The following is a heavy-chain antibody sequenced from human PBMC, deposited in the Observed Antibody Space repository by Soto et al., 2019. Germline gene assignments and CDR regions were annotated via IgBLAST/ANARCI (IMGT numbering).Heavy chain of an antibody. CDR2: IYWNDDK. D-gene: IGHD6-19*01. CDR3: AHGSGWLHDF. V-gene: IGHV2-5*01. J-gene: IGHJ4*02. Sequence: HITLKESGPALVKPAQTLTLTCTFSGFSLSDVAVGVGWIRQPPGKALEWLALIYWNDDKQDSPSLKNRLTITKDTSKHPVVLTMTNMDPVDTATFYCAHGSGWLHDFWGQGILVTVSS. CDR1: GFSLSDVAVG.